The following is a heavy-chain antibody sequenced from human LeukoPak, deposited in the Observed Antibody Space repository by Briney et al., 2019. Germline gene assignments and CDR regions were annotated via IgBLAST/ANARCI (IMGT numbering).Heavy chain of an antibody. CDR3: TTGRRDGYNSAFDF. Sequence: GGSLRLSCAASGFTFRTYDMHWVRQGKGEGLEWVSAIGTAGDTYYAGSVKGRFTISRENAKNSLFLQMSSLTAGDTAVYYCTTGRRDGYNSAFDFWGQGTMVTVSS. CDR1: GFTFRTYD. CDR2: IGTAGDT. D-gene: IGHD5-24*01. J-gene: IGHJ3*01. V-gene: IGHV3-13*01.